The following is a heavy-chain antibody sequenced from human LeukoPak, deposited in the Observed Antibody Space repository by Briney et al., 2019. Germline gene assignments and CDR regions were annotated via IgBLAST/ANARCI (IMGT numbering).Heavy chain of an antibody. D-gene: IGHD3-22*01. CDR3: VRYSRP. Sequence: PGGSLRLSCAASGFTFSTYWMDWVRQAPEKGLFWVARITSDGTRTMYADSVKGRFAISRDNAQNTLYLQMNNLRAEDTAVYYCVRYSRPWGHGTLVTVSS. V-gene: IGHV3-74*03. CDR1: GFTFSTYW. J-gene: IGHJ5*02. CDR2: ITSDGTRT.